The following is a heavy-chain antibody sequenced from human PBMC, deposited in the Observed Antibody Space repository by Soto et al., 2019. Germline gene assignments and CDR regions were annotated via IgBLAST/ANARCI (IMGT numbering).Heavy chain of an antibody. CDR2: IDPSDSYT. D-gene: IGHD6-6*01. CDR1: GYGFTSYW. J-gene: IGHJ5*02. CDR3: ARQEYSSSSEHNWFDP. Sequence: GESLKISCKGSGYGFTSYWISWVRQMPGKGLEWMGRIDPSDSYTNYSPSFQGHVTISADKSISTAYLQWSSLKASDTAMYYCARQEYSSSSEHNWFDPWGQGTLVTVSS. V-gene: IGHV5-10-1*01.